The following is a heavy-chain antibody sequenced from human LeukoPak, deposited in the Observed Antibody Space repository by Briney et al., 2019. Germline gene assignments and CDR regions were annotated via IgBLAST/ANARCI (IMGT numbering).Heavy chain of an antibody. CDR3: ARKRIVATIQMFDY. CDR2: IYHSGST. Sequence: SETLSFTCAVSGGSISSSNWGSWVRQPPGKGLEWIGEIYHSGSTNYNPSLKSRVTISVDKSKNQFSLKLSSVTAADTAVYYCARKRIVATIQMFDYWGQGTLVTVSS. D-gene: IGHD5-12*01. CDR1: GGSISSSNW. V-gene: IGHV4-4*02. J-gene: IGHJ4*02.